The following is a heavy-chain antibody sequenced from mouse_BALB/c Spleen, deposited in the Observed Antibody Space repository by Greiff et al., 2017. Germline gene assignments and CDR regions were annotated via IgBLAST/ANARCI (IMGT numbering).Heavy chain of an antibody. J-gene: IGHJ3*01. CDR2: IDPENGDT. CDR3: SGYYGILFAY. V-gene: IGHV14-4*02. D-gene: IGHD2-1*01. CDR1: GFNIKDYY. Sequence: VQLQQSGAELVRSGASVKLSCTASGFNIKDYYMHWVKQRPEQGLEWIGWIDPENGDTEYAPKFQGKATMTADTSSNTAYLQLSSLTSEDTAVYYCSGYYGILFAYWGQGTLVTVSA.